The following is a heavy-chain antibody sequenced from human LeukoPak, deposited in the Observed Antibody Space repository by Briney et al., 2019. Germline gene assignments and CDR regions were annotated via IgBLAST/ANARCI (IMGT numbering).Heavy chain of an antibody. CDR3: ARDRGEASSSGMDV. CDR1: GFTFSSYA. V-gene: IGHV3-64*02. D-gene: IGHD2-2*01. Sequence: GGSLRLSCAASGFTFSSYAMHWVRQAPGKGLEYVSAISSNGGSTYHVDSVKGRFTISRDNSKNTLYLQMGSLRTEDMAVYYCARDRGEASSSGMDVWGQGTTVIVSS. J-gene: IGHJ6*02. CDR2: ISSNGGST.